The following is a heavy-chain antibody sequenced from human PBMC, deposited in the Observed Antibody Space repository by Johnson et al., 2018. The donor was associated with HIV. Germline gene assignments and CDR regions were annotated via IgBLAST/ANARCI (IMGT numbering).Heavy chain of an antibody. CDR3: ARESITLIVVVTHDAFDI. Sequence: QVQLVESGGGLVQPGGSLILSCAASGFTFSSYAMHWVRQAPGKGLEWVAVISYDGSNKYYADSVKGRFTISRDNSKNTLYLQMNSLRAEATAVYYCARESITLIVVVTHDAFDIWGQGTMVTVSS. CDR2: ISYDGSNK. V-gene: IGHV3-30-3*01. J-gene: IGHJ3*02. D-gene: IGHD3-22*01. CDR1: GFTFSSYA.